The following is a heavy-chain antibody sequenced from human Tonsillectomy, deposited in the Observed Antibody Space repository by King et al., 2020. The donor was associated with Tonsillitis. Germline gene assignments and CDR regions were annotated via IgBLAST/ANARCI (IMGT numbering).Heavy chain of an antibody. Sequence: QLVQSGAEMKKPGASMKVSCKASGFFFTDHFMHWVRQAPGQGLEWMGWINPNSGGTKYALEFQGRVTITRDTSISTAYMELGRLRYDDTAVYFCARDIPGLTTWDGAFDLWGQGTMLTVSS. CDR1: GFFFTDHF. V-gene: IGHV1-2*02. CDR2: INPNSGGT. D-gene: IGHD2-2*02. J-gene: IGHJ3*01. CDR3: ARDIPGLTTWDGAFDL.